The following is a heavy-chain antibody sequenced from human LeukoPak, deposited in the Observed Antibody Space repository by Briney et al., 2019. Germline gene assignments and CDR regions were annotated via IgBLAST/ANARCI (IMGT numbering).Heavy chain of an antibody. Sequence: SVKVSCKASGGTFSSYAISWVRQAPGQGLEWMGGIIPIFGTANYAQKFQGRVTITADESTSTAYMELSSLRSEDTAVYYCARDQYYDSSGYFFWFDPWGQGTLVTVSS. CDR3: ARDQYYDSSGYFFWFDP. D-gene: IGHD3-22*01. CDR2: IIPIFGTA. J-gene: IGHJ5*02. CDR1: GGTFSSYA. V-gene: IGHV1-69*13.